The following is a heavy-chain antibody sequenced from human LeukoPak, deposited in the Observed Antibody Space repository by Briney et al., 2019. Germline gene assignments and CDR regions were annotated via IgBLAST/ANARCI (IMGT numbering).Heavy chain of an antibody. CDR3: TRLGSQDCSSTSCYIPPGCDY. CDR2: IRSKAYGGTT. Sequence: PGGSLRLSCTASGFTFGDYAMSWVRQAPGKGLEWVGFIRSKAYGGTTEYAASVKGRFTISRDDSKSIAYLQMNSLKTEDTAVYYCTRLGSQDCSSTSCYIPPGCDYWGQGTLVTVSS. J-gene: IGHJ4*02. CDR1: GFTFGDYA. V-gene: IGHV3-49*04. D-gene: IGHD2-2*02.